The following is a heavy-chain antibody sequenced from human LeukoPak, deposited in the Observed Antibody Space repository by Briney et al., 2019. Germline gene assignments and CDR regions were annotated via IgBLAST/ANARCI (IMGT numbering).Heavy chain of an antibody. CDR3: TRGDQSVT. V-gene: IGHV3-15*01. D-gene: IGHD4-11*01. CDR2: IKSKTYGETT. Sequence: NPGGSLRLSCAASGLTFSNDWMSWVRQAPGKGLEWVGRIKSKTYGETTDYAAPVKGRFTISRDDSKNTLYLQMNSLKTEDTAVYYCTRGDQSVTWGQGTLVTVSS. CDR1: GLTFSNDW. J-gene: IGHJ5*02.